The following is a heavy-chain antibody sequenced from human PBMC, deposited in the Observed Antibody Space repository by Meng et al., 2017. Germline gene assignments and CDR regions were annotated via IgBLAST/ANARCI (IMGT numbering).Heavy chain of an antibody. CDR1: RFSVTSCY. CDR2: IYSGGST. Sequence: EVQLAGTGGGLIQPGGSLRLSCTASRFSVTSCYMSWVRQAAGKGLEWVSVIYSGGSTYYADSVKGRFSISRDNSKNTLYLQMNSLRAEDTALYFCARDSSSGWYHNYWGQGTLVTVSS. D-gene: IGHD6-19*01. J-gene: IGHJ4*02. V-gene: IGHV3-53*02. CDR3: ARDSSSGWYHNY.